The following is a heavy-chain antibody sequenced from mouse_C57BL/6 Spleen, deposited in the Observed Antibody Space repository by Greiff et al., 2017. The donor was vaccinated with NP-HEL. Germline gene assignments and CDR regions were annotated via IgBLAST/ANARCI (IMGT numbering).Heavy chain of an antibody. V-gene: IGHV1-19*01. CDR1: GYTFTDYY. Sequence: VQLKQSGPVLVKPGASVKMSCKASGYTFTDYYMNWVKQSHGKSLEWIGFINPYNGGTSYNQKFKGKATLTVDKSSSTAYMELNSLTSEDSAVYYCAREEWADYWGQGTTLTVSS. D-gene: IGHD1-3*01. J-gene: IGHJ2*01. CDR2: INPYNGGT. CDR3: AREEWADY.